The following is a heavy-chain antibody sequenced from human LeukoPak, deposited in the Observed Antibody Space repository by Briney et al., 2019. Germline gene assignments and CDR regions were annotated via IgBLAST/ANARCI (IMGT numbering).Heavy chain of an antibody. J-gene: IGHJ4*02. CDR2: INHSGST. CDR3: ATSSKMATITLDY. V-gene: IGHV4-34*01. CDR1: GGSFSGYY. Sequence: RTSGTLSLTCAVYGGSFSGYYWSWIRQPPGKGLEWIGEINHSGSTNYNPSLKSRVTISVDTSKNQFSLKLSSVTAADTAVYYCATSSKMATITLDYWGQGTLVTVSS. D-gene: IGHD5-24*01.